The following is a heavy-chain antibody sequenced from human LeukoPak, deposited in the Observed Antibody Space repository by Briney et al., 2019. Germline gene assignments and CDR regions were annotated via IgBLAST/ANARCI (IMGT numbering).Heavy chain of an antibody. Sequence: PGGSLRLSCAPSGFTFSAYDMSWVRQAPGKGLEWISYISSPTSTIYYADSVKGRFTISRGNARNSLYLQMNSLRDGDTAVYYCARGGRYDVLTGIPPGRYGLDVWGQGTTVTVSS. J-gene: IGHJ6*02. V-gene: IGHV3-48*02. D-gene: IGHD3-9*01. CDR2: ISSPTSTI. CDR1: GFTFSAYD. CDR3: ARGGRYDVLTGIPPGRYGLDV.